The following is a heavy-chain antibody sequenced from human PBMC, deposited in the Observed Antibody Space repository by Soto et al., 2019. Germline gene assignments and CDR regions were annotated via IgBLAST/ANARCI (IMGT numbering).Heavy chain of an antibody. Sequence: SGGSLRLSCAASGFTFSSYAMSWVRQAPGKGLEWVSAISGSGGSTYYADSVKGRFTTSRDNSKNTLYLQMNSLRAEDPAVYYCAKDRVPAATGWFDPWGQGTLVTVSS. CDR1: GFTFSSYA. D-gene: IGHD2-2*01. V-gene: IGHV3-23*01. CDR2: ISGSGGST. CDR3: AKDRVPAATGWFDP. J-gene: IGHJ5*02.